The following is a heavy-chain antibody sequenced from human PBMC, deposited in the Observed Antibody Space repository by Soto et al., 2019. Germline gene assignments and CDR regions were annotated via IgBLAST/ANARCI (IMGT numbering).Heavy chain of an antibody. CDR3: ASRGSSRWIRPFYYYYYGMDV. CDR2: IIPIFGTA. Sequence: GGSVKVCCKASGGPFSSYAISWVRQAPGQGLEWMGGIIPIFGTANYAQKFQGRVTITADESTSTAYMELSSLRSEDTAVYYCASRGSSRWIRPFYYYYYGMDVWGQGTTVTVSS. V-gene: IGHV1-69*13. D-gene: IGHD6-13*01. CDR1: GGPFSSYA. J-gene: IGHJ6*01.